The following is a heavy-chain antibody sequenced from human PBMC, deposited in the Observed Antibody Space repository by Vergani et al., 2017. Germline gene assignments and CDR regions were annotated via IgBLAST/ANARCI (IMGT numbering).Heavy chain of an antibody. D-gene: IGHD5-18*01. CDR2: NYTSGST. V-gene: IGHV4-61*02. Sequence: QVQLQESGPGLVKPSQTLSLTCTVSGGSISSGSYYWSWIRQPAGKGLEWIGHNYTSGSTNYNPALKSRVTIAVDTTTNQFSLKLSSVTAADTALYYCGRGEKSGYRYGRIDYWGQGTLVTDSS. CDR1: GGSISSGSYY. J-gene: IGHJ4*02. CDR3: GRGEKSGYRYGRIDY.